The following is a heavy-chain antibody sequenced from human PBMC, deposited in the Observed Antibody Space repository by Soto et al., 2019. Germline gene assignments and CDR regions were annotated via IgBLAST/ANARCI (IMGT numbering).Heavy chain of an antibody. CDR2: IYCSGST. J-gene: IGHJ4*02. D-gene: IGHD3-10*01. Sequence: QVQLQESGPGLVKPSETLSLTCTVSGGSISSYYWSWIRQPPGKGLEWIGYIYCSGSTNYNPSLKSRVTISVDTSKNQFSLKLSSVTAADTAVYYCARDRWGEDGSGSYSLDYWGQGTLVTVSS. CDR3: ARDRWGEDGSGSYSLDY. V-gene: IGHV4-59*01. CDR1: GGSISSYY.